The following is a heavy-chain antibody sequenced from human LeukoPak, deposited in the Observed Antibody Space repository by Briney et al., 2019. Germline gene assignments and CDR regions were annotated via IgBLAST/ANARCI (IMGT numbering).Heavy chain of an antibody. Sequence: PSETLSLTCTVSGGSISSYYWSWIRQPPGKGLEWIGYIYYSGSTNYNPFLKSRVTISVDTSKNQFSLKLSSVTAADTAMYYCARHSYTSLLQLGAFDIWGQGTMVTVSS. CDR1: GGSISSYY. J-gene: IGHJ3*02. CDR2: IYYSGST. V-gene: IGHV4-59*08. D-gene: IGHD5-18*01. CDR3: ARHSYTSLLQLGAFDI.